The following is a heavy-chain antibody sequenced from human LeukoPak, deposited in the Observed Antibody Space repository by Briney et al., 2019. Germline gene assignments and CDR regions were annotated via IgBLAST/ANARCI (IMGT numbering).Heavy chain of an antibody. J-gene: IGHJ4*02. CDR3: ASLSLGHY. CDR1: RFTFSNYG. V-gene: IGHV3-48*01. CDR2: INSRSSTI. Sequence: GGSLRLSCAASRFTFSNYGVNWVRQAPGKGLEWVSYINSRSSTIYYADSVRGRFTISRDTSKNTLSLQMNSLRAEDTAVYYCASLSLGHYWGQGTLVTVSS. D-gene: IGHD6-6*01.